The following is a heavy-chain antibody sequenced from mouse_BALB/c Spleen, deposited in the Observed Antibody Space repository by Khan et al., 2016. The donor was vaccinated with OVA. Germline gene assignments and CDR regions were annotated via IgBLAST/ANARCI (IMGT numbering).Heavy chain of an antibody. J-gene: IGHJ3*01. V-gene: IGHV3-2*02. D-gene: IGHD3-3*01. CDR3: TGGHAY. CDR2: ISYSGTT. Sequence: EVQLQESEPGLVKPSQSLSLTCTVTGYSITSDYAWNWIRQFPGNKLEWMGYISYSGTTSYTPSLKSRISITRDTSKNQFFLQLNSLTTEDTATYYCTGGHAYWGQGTLVTVSA. CDR1: GYSITSDYA.